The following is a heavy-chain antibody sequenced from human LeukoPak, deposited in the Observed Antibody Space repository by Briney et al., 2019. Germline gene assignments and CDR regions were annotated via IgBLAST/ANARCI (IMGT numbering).Heavy chain of an antibody. CDR3: ARDREYCSGDCYDAFDS. Sequence: GGSLRLSCAPSGFTFSSYSMNWVRQAPGKGGEWVSSISSSNSYIYYADSVTGRFTISRDNAKTSMYLQMNSLRAEDTAVYYCARDREYCSGDCYDAFDSWGQGTMVTVSS. CDR1: GFTFSSYS. J-gene: IGHJ3*02. V-gene: IGHV3-21*01. CDR2: ISSSNSYI. D-gene: IGHD2-21*02.